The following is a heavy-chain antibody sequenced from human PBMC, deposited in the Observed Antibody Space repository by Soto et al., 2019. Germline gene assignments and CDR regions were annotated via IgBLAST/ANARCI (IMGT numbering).Heavy chain of an antibody. Sequence: ASVKVSCKASGYTFTSYGISWVRRAPGQGLEWMGWISAYNGNTNYAQKLQGRVTMTTDTSTSTAYMELRSLRSDDTAVYYCARVPDIVVVPANYSYYYMDVWGKGITAPVSS. CDR1: GYTFTSYG. CDR2: ISAYNGNT. V-gene: IGHV1-18*01. CDR3: ARVPDIVVVPANYSYYYMDV. J-gene: IGHJ6*03. D-gene: IGHD2-2*01.